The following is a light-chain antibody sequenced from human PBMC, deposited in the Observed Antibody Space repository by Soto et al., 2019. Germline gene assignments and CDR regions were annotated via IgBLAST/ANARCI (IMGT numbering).Light chain of an antibody. CDR2: GPS. CDR3: QRYGSSIT. CDR1: QSVPRTY. Sequence: EIGLTQSAGTLSLSPGERATLSCRASQSVPRTYLAWYQQTPGQAPMLLIYGPSCRATAIPDRFSGSGAGTDFTLTISRLEPEDFAVFYCQRYGSSITFGQGTRLEIK. V-gene: IGKV3-20*01. J-gene: IGKJ5*01.